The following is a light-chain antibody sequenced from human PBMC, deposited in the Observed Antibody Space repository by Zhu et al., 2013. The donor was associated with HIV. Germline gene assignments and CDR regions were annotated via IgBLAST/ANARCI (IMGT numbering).Light chain of an antibody. CDR2: DAS. J-gene: IGKJ1*01. V-gene: IGKV3D-15*01. CDR3: QQYKNWPPWT. CDR1: QSVNRN. Sequence: IVMTQSPATLSVSPGDRVTLSCRASQSVNRNLAWYQQKPGQAPRLLIYDASNRATGIPDRFSGSGFETEFTLTISSLQSEDSAVYYCQQYKNWPPWTFGQGTKVEIK.